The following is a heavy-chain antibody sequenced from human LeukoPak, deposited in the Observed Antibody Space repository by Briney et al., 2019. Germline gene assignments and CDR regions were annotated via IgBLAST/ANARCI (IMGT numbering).Heavy chain of an antibody. CDR2: INHSGST. Sequence: PSETLSLTCAVYGGSFSGYYWSWIRQPPGKGLEWIGEINHSGSTNYNPSLKSRVTISVDTSKNQFSLKLSSVTAADTAVYYCARVRVVITNYYYYYMDVWGKGTTVTVSS. CDR3: ARVRVVITNYYYYYMDV. CDR1: GGSFSGYY. J-gene: IGHJ6*03. D-gene: IGHD3-22*01. V-gene: IGHV4-34*01.